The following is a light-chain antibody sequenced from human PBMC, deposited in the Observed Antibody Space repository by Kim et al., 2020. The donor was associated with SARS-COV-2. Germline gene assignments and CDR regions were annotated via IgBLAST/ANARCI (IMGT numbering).Light chain of an antibody. Sequence: SSELTQDPAVSVALGQTVRITCQGDSLRSYYASWYQEKPGQAPLLVIYGNNNRPSGIPDRFSGSSSGKTASLTISGAQAEDEADYYCNSRDSSGDHVVFG. CDR1: SLRSYY. J-gene: IGLJ3*02. CDR2: GNN. V-gene: IGLV3-19*01. CDR3: NSRDSSGDHVV.